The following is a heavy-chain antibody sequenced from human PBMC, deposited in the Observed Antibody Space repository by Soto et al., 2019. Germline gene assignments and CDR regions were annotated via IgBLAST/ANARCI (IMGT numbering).Heavy chain of an antibody. Sequence: GASVKVSCKASGYTFTSYYMHWVRQAPGQGLEWMGIINPSGGSTSYAQKFQGRVTMTRDTSTSTVYMELSSLRSEDTAVYYCARGSPLYYDILTGYYGFDPWGQGTLVTVSS. CDR3: ARGSPLYYDILTGYYGFDP. CDR1: GYTFTSYY. D-gene: IGHD3-9*01. J-gene: IGHJ5*02. CDR2: INPSGGST. V-gene: IGHV1-46*01.